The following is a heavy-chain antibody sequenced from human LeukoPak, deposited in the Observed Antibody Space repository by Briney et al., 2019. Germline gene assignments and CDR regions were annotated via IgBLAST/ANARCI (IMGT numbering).Heavy chain of an antibody. V-gene: IGHV4-30-4*08. D-gene: IGHD1-26*01. CDR1: GGSISSGDYY. Sequence: PSQTLSLTCTVPGGSISSGDYYWSWIRQPPGKGVAWIGYIYYSGRTSYNPSLNSRVTISVDTSKNQFSLKLSSVTAADTAVYYCARVGSGSYNFDYWGQGTLVTVSS. CDR3: ARVGSGSYNFDY. J-gene: IGHJ4*02. CDR2: IYYSGRT.